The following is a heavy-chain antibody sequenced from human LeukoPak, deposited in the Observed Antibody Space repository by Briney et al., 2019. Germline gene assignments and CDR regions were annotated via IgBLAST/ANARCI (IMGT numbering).Heavy chain of an antibody. Sequence: SETLSLTCTVSGGSISSGDYYWNWIRQPPGKGLEWIGYIYFSGSTYYNPSLKSRVTVSVDTSKNQFSLKLSSVTAADTAVYYCARAPYCGGDCYQFDYWGQGTLVTVSS. CDR3: ARAPYCGGDCYQFDY. V-gene: IGHV4-30-4*01. CDR2: IYFSGST. CDR1: GGSISSGDYY. D-gene: IGHD2-21*02. J-gene: IGHJ4*02.